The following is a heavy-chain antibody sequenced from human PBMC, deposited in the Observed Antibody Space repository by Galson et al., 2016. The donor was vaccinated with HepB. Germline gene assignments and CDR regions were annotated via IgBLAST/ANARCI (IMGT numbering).Heavy chain of an antibody. CDR3: VKDDKWNVDY. CDR2: LLGGGDTT. D-gene: IGHD1-1*01. CDR1: GFIFSNYA. V-gene: IGHV3-23*01. Sequence: SLRLSCAASGFIFSNYAMRWVRQAPGEGLEWVSGLLGGGDTTYYAESVKGRFTISRDNSKNTLYLQMNNLRAEDTAVYYCVKDDKWNVDYWGQGTLVTVSS. J-gene: IGHJ4*02.